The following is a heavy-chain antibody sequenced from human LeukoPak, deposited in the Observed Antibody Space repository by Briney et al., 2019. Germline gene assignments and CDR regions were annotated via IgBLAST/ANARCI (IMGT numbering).Heavy chain of an antibody. J-gene: IGHJ6*02. V-gene: IGHV4-39*01. Sequence: SETLSLTCTVSGGSISSSSYYWGWIRQPPGKGPEWIGSIYYSGSTYYNPSLKSRVTISVDTSKNQFSLKLSSVTAADTAVYYCARHGGYDSLLLDGMDVWGHGTTVTVSS. CDR2: IYYSGST. CDR1: GGSISSSSYY. D-gene: IGHD3-22*01. CDR3: ARHGGYDSLLLDGMDV.